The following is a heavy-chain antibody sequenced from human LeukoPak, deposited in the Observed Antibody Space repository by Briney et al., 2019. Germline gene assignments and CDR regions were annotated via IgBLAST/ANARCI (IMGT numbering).Heavy chain of an antibody. D-gene: IGHD6-13*01. Sequence: GGSLRLSCAASGFTFSTYGMNWVRQAPGKGLEWVSSISSSSSYIYYADSGKGRFTISRDNAKNSLYLQMNSLRAEDTAVYYCARERSRQLVANDAFDIWGQGTMVTVSS. V-gene: IGHV3-21*01. CDR1: GFTFSTYG. J-gene: IGHJ3*02. CDR3: ARERSRQLVANDAFDI. CDR2: ISSSSSYI.